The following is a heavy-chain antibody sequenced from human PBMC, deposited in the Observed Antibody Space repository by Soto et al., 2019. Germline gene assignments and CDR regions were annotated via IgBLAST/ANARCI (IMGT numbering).Heavy chain of an antibody. J-gene: IGHJ6*02. D-gene: IGHD3-9*01. V-gene: IGHV1-18*01. CDR3: ARDWDYNILTPYYYYGMDV. Sequence: ASVKVSCKASGYTFNSYGISWVRQAPGQGLEWMGWISAYNGNTSYAQKYQGRVTMTTDTSTSTAYMELRSLRSDDAAVYYCARDWDYNILTPYYYYGMDVWGQGTTVTVSS. CDR1: GYTFNSYG. CDR2: ISAYNGNT.